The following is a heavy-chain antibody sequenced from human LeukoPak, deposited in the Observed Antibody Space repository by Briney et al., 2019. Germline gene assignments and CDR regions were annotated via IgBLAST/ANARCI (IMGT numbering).Heavy chain of an antibody. CDR2: ISTGSSTI. V-gene: IGHV3-48*01. D-gene: IGHD2-15*01. CDR1: GFTFSSYS. CDR3: ARVHAAYPFDY. Sequence: GGSLRLSCAASGFTFSSYSMNWVRQAPGKGLEWVSYISTGSSTIYYADSMKGRFTISRDNAKNSLYLQMNSLRAEDTAVYYCARVHAAYPFDYWGQGTLVAVSS. J-gene: IGHJ4*02.